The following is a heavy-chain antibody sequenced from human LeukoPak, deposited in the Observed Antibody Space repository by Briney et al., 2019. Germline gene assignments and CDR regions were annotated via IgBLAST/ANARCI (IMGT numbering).Heavy chain of an antibody. CDR1: GGSIRSGGDY. CDR2: IYYSGST. CDR3: ARIPGDYYDTRGDY. V-gene: IGHV4-31*03. Sequence: SETLSLTCTVSGGSIRSGGDYWSWIRQHPGKGLEWIGSIYYSGSTNYNPSLESRVTISVDTSKNQFSLRLSSVTAADTAVYYCARIPGDYYDTRGDYWGQGTLVIVSS. J-gene: IGHJ4*02. D-gene: IGHD3-22*01.